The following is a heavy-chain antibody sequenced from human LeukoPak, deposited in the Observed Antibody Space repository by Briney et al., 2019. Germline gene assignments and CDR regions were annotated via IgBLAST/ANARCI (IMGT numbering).Heavy chain of an antibody. J-gene: IGHJ6*04. CDR2: ISGSGGST. Sequence: GGSLRLSCAASGFTFSNCGMHWVRQAPGKGLEWVSAISGSGGSTYYADSVKGRFTISRDNSKNTLYLQMNSLRAEDTAVYYCAKDLQDIVVVPAAMDVWGKGTTVTVSS. CDR1: GFTFSNCG. D-gene: IGHD2-2*01. V-gene: IGHV3-23*01. CDR3: AKDLQDIVVVPAAMDV.